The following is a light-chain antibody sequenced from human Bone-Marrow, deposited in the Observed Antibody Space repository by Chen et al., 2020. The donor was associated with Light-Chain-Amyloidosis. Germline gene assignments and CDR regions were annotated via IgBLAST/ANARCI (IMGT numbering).Light chain of an antibody. V-gene: IGLV2-14*01. J-gene: IGLJ1*01. Sequence: ALTQPAPVSVSPGQSITISCPGTSSDVGGDNHVSWYQQHPDKAPKLMIYEVTNRPSWVPDRFSGSKSDNTASLTISGLQTEDEADYFCSSYTITNTLVFGSGTRVTVL. CDR3: SSYTITNTLV. CDR1: SSDVGGDNH. CDR2: EVT.